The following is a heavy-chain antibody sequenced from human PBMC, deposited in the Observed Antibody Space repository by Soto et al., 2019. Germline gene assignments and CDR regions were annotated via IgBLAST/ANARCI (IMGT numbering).Heavy chain of an antibody. V-gene: IGHV1-2*04. Sequence: ASAKISCKASGYTVTVYYMLCVRPAPGQGLEWMGWINPNSGGTNYAQKFQGWVTMTRDTSISTAYMELSRLRSDDTAVYYCARGGIVVVPAPHLFDYWGQGTLVTVSS. CDR3: ARGGIVVVPAPHLFDY. CDR1: GYTVTVYY. CDR2: INPNSGGT. J-gene: IGHJ4*02. D-gene: IGHD2-2*01.